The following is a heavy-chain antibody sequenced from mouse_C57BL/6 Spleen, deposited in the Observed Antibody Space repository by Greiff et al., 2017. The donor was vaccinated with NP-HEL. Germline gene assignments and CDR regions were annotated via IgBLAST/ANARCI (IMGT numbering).Heavy chain of an antibody. J-gene: IGHJ3*01. Sequence: DVQLVESGGGLVKPGGSLKLSCAASGFTFSDYGMHWVRQAPEKGLEWVAYISSGSSTIYYADTVKGRFTISRDNAKNTLFLQMTSLRSEDTAMYYCARARGPHYYGSSAWFAYWGQGTLVTVSA. CDR3: ARARGPHYYGSSAWFAY. CDR1: GFTFSDYG. CDR2: ISSGSSTI. D-gene: IGHD1-1*01. V-gene: IGHV5-17*01.